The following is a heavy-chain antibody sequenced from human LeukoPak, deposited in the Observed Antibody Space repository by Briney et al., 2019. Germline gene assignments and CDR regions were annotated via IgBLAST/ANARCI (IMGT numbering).Heavy chain of an antibody. D-gene: IGHD5-12*01. V-gene: IGHV4-38-2*02. J-gene: IGHJ4*02. CDR2: IYHSGST. CDR3: ARDRRNYSGYDYHY. CDR1: GYSISSGYY. Sequence: PSETLSLTCTVSGYSISSGYYWGWIRQPPGKGLEWIGSIYHSGSTYYNPSLKSRVTISVDTSKNQFSLKMSSVTAADTAVYYCARDRRNYSGYDYHYWGQGTLVTVSS.